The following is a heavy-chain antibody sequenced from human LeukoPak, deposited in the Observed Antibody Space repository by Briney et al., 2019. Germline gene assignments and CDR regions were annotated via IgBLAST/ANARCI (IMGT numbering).Heavy chain of an antibody. CDR3: AKTTGNYFDY. CDR1: GFTFSSND. Sequence: GGSLRLSCAASGFTFSSNDMSWVRQAPGKGLKWVSVISGSGGSTYYADSVKGRFTISRDNSENTLYLQMNSLRAEDTAVYYCAKTTGNYFDYWGQGTLVTVSS. J-gene: IGHJ4*02. V-gene: IGHV3-23*01. D-gene: IGHD1-1*01. CDR2: ISGSGGST.